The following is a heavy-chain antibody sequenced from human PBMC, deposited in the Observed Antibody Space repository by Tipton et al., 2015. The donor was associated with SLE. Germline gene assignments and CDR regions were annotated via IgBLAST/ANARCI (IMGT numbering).Heavy chain of an antibody. J-gene: IGHJ6*03. CDR2: VSYSGST. V-gene: IGHV4-61*01. CDR1: GGSISSSSYY. D-gene: IGHD4-23*01. CDR3: ARDQTTVVTRGYYYYYMDV. Sequence: TLSLTCTVSGGSISSSSYYWSWIRQPPGKGLEWIGYVSYSGSTNYNPSLKSRVTISVDTSKNQLSPKLSSVTAADTAVYYCARDQTTVVTRGYYYYYMDVWGKGTTVTVSS.